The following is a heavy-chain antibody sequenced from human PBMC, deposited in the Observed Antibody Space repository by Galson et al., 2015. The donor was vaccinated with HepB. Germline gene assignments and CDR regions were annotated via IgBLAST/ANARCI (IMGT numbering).Heavy chain of an antibody. CDR2: TYYRSKWYN. CDR3: ARDPYLSSGWYSGAFDI. J-gene: IGHJ3*02. V-gene: IGHV6-1*01. CDR1: GDSVSSNSAA. D-gene: IGHD6-19*01. Sequence: CAISGDSVSSNSAAWNWIRQSPSRGLEWLGRTYYRSKWYNDYAVSVKSRITINPDTSKNQFSLQLNSVTPEDTAVYYCARDPYLSSGWYSGAFDIWGQGTMVTVSS.